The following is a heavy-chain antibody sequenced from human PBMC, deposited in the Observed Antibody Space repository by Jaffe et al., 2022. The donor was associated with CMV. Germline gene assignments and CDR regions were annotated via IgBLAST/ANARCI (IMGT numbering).Heavy chain of an antibody. Sequence: EVQLVESGGGLVQPGGSLRLSCAASGFTFSSYSMNWVRQAPGKGLEWVSYISSSSSTIYYADSVKGRFTISRDNAKNSLYLQMNSLRDEDTAVYYCARDRVDYGGNSEFDYWGQGTLVTVSS. CDR1: GFTFSSYS. CDR3: ARDRVDYGGNSEFDY. D-gene: IGHD4-17*01. CDR2: ISSSSSTI. V-gene: IGHV3-48*02. J-gene: IGHJ4*02.